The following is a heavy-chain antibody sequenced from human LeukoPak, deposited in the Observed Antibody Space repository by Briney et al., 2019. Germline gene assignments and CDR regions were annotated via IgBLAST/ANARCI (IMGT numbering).Heavy chain of an antibody. CDR3: ATGVATIPLDY. J-gene: IGHJ4*02. Sequence: PGGSLRLSCAASGFTFDDYGMSWVRHAPGKGLEWVSGINWNGGSTGYADSVKGRFTISRDNSKNTLYLQMNSLRAEDTAVYYCATGVATIPLDYWGQGTLVTVSS. V-gene: IGHV3-20*04. CDR2: INWNGGST. D-gene: IGHD5-12*01. CDR1: GFTFDDYG.